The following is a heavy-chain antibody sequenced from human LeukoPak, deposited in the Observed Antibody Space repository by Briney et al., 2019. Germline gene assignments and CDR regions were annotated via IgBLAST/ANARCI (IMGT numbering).Heavy chain of an antibody. CDR2: INHSGST. CDR1: GGSFNDYF. J-gene: IGHJ4*02. D-gene: IGHD1-7*01. Sequence: SETLSLTCAVYGGSFNDYFWSWIRQPPGKGLEWIGEINHSGSTKYTASLKSRVAISVDTSKNQFSLKPNSVTAADTAVYFCARGHLRTGTREFDYWGQGTLVTASS. CDR3: ARGHLRTGTREFDY. V-gene: IGHV4-34*01.